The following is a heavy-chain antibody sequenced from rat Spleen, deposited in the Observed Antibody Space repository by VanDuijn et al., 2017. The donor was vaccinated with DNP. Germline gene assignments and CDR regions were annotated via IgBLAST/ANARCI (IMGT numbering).Heavy chain of an antibody. CDR1: GFTFSDYN. J-gene: IGHJ2*01. CDR2: ISSDDRSI. D-gene: IGHD1-11*01. Sequence: EVQLVESGGGLVQPGRSLKLSCIASGFTFSDYNMAWVRQAPKKGLEWVATISSDDRSIYYRDSVKGRCTISRGNAKRTLYLQMDSLRSEDTATYYCSRHPTHSHFDYWGQGVMVTVSS. V-gene: IGHV5-7*01. CDR3: SRHPTHSHFDY.